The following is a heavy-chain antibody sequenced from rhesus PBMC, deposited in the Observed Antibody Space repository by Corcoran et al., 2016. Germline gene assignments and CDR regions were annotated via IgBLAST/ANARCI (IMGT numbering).Heavy chain of an antibody. CDR1: GFTFSSYG. J-gene: IGHJ4*01. Sequence: EVQLVETGGGLVQPGGSLKLSCAASGFTFSSYGMSWVRQAPGKGLEWVSAFISGGGSTNNANSGKGRFTISRDNSKNTLSLQRNSLRAEDMAVYYCAKDEDYGNLLYWGQGVLVTVSS. V-gene: IGHV3S5*01. D-gene: IGHD4-35*01. CDR3: AKDEDYGNLLY. CDR2: FISGGGST.